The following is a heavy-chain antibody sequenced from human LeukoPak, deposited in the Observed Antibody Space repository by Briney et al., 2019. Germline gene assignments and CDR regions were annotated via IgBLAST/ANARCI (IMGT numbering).Heavy chain of an antibody. V-gene: IGHV4-59*08. J-gene: IGHJ5*02. D-gene: IGHD3-10*01. CDR3: ASFGERGWFDP. CDR2: IFYSGHT. Sequence: SETLSLTCTVSGASIRSHYWNWIRQPPGKGLEWIGYIFYSGHTNYNPSLKSRVTISVDTYKNEFSLKLTSVTATDTAVYYCASFGERGWFDPWGQGTLVGVSS. CDR1: GASIRSHY.